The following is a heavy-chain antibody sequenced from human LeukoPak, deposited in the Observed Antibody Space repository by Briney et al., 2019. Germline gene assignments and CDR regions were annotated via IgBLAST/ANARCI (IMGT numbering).Heavy chain of an antibody. CDR2: ISPYNGNT. CDR1: GYTFTNYG. CDR3: ARAIGSYYTGYYYGLDV. J-gene: IGHJ6*02. V-gene: IGHV1-18*01. Sequence: ASVKVSCKASGYTFTNYGLSWVRQAPGQGLEWMGWISPYNGNTKYAQKLQGRVTVTTDASTTTAYMELRSLSSDDTAMYYCARAIGSYYTGYYYGLDVWGQGTAVTVSS. D-gene: IGHD1-26*01.